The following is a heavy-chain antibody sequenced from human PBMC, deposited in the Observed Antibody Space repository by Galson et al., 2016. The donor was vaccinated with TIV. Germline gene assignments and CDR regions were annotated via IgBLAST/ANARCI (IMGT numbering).Heavy chain of an antibody. Sequence: SLRLSCAASGFTFSTYAMSWVRQAPGKGLEWVSAISGSGGNTYYADSVKGRFTISRDNSKNTLYLQMSSLRAEDTAVYYCAKDSAYDYWFFDLWGRGTLVTVSS. CDR2: ISGSGGNT. CDR1: GFTFSTYA. CDR3: AKDSAYDYWFFDL. D-gene: IGHD5-12*01. V-gene: IGHV3-23*01. J-gene: IGHJ2*01.